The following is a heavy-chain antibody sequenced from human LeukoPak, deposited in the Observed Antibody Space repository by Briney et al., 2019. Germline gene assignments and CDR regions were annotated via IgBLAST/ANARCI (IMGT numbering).Heavy chain of an antibody. CDR3: AGAPYDSSGYYYY. CDR1: GFTFSSYS. CDR2: ISSGSSYI. Sequence: GGSLRLSCAASGFTFSSYSMNWVRQAPGKGLEWVSSISSGSSYIYYADSVKGRFTISRDNAKNSLYLQMNSLRAEDTAVYYCAGAPYDSSGYYYYWGQGTLVTVSS. D-gene: IGHD3-22*01. V-gene: IGHV3-21*01. J-gene: IGHJ4*02.